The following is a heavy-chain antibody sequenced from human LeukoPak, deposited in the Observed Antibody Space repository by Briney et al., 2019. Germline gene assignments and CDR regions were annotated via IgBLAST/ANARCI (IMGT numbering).Heavy chain of an antibody. V-gene: IGHV3-30*18. CDR3: AKDSDGYDYFDY. D-gene: IGHD5-12*01. CDR1: GFTFSSYG. CDR2: ISYDGSSK. J-gene: IGHJ4*02. Sequence: GRSLRLSCAASGFTFSSYGMHWVRQAPGKGLEWVAVISYDGSSKYYADSVKGRFTISRDNSKNTLYLQMNSLRAEDTAVYYCAKDSDGYDYFDYWGQGTLVTVSS.